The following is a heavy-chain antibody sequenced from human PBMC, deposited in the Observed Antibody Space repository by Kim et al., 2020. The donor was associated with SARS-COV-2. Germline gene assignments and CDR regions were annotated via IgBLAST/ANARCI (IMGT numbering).Heavy chain of an antibody. J-gene: IGHJ6*03. CDR3: ATSYGAGYGSGSYYNNYYYYMDV. Sequence: GGSLRLSCAASGFTFGDYAMHWVWQAPGKGLEWVSGISWNSGSIGYADSVKGRFTISRDNAKNSLYLQMNSLRAEDTALYYCATSYGAGYGSGSYYNNYYYYMDVWGKGTTVTVSS. V-gene: IGHV3-9*01. CDR1: GFTFGDYA. D-gene: IGHD3-10*01. CDR2: ISWNSGSI.